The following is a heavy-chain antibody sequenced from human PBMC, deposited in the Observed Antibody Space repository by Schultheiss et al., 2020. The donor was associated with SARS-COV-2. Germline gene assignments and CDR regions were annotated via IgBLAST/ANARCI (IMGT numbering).Heavy chain of an antibody. CDR2: IYYSGST. J-gene: IGHJ4*02. D-gene: IGHD3-22*01. CDR3: ARGGYDSSGWVDY. Sequence: SETLSLTCTVSGGSIGSYYWSWIRQPPGKGLEWIGYIYYSGSTNYNPSLKSRVTISVDTSKNQFSLKLSSVTAADTAVYFCARGGYDSSGWVDYWGQGTLVTVSS. V-gene: IGHV4-59*01. CDR1: GGSIGSYY.